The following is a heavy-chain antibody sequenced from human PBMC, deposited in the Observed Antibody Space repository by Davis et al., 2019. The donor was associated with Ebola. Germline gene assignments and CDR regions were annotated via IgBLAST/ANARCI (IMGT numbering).Heavy chain of an antibody. V-gene: IGHV3-33*01. Sequence: GGSLRLSCAASGFTFSNHGMHWVRQAPGKGLEWVAIIWYEGVNKFYADSVKGRFSISRDISKKTVYLEMNSLRAEDTAVYYCARGPHYSSAWPSSGMDVWGKGTTVTVSS. CDR1: GFTFSNHG. CDR2: IWYEGVNK. J-gene: IGHJ6*04. D-gene: IGHD6-19*01. CDR3: ARGPHYSSAWPSSGMDV.